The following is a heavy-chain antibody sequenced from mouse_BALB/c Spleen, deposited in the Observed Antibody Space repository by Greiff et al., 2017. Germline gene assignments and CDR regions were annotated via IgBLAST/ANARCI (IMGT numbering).Heavy chain of an antibody. V-gene: IGHV5-4*02. CDR3: ARDNEGTYWYFDV. CDR1: GFTFSDYY. D-gene: IGHD3-3*01. Sequence: EVQVVESGGGLVKPGGSLKLSCAASGFTFSDYYMYWVRQTPEKRLEWVATISDGGSYTYYPDSVKGRFTISRDNAKNNLYLQMSSLKSEDTAMYYCARDNEGTYWYFDVWGAGTTVTVSS. CDR2: ISDGGSYT. J-gene: IGHJ1*01.